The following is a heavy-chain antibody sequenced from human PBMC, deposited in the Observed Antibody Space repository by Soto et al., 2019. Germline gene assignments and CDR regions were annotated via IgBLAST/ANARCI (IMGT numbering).Heavy chain of an antibody. CDR1: SGSFSGYY. J-gene: IGHJ4*02. CDR3: ARAPKVSGSSQTRPDF. Sequence: SETLSLTCSIYSGSFSGYYWSWIRQPPGKGLEWIGEISQSGNTNYSPSLKGRVSISIDTSKKQFSLNLASVSAADTAVYYCARAPKVSGSSQTRPDFWGQGTLVTVSS. D-gene: IGHD6-6*01. CDR2: ISQSGNT. V-gene: IGHV4-34*01.